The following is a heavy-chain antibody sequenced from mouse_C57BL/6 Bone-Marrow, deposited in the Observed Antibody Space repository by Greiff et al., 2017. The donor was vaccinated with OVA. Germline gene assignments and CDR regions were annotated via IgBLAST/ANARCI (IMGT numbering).Heavy chain of an antibody. J-gene: IGHJ2*01. CDR3: ARGGPIYDGYYFDY. CDR2: FHPYNDDT. D-gene: IGHD2-3*01. Sequence: QVHVKQSGAELVKPGASVKMSCKASGYTFTTYPIEWMKQNHGKSLEWIGNFHPYNDDTKYNEKFKGKATLTVEKSSSTVYLELSRLTSDDSAVYYCARGGPIYDGYYFDYWGQGTTLTVSS. CDR1: GYTFTTYP. V-gene: IGHV1-47*01.